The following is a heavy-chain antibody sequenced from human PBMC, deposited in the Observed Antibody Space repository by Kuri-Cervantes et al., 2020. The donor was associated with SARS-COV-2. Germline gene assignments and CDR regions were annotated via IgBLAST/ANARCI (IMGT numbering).Heavy chain of an antibody. CDR3: YCAPKEGFDS. D-gene: IGHD2-21*01. Sequence: ASVKVSCKASGYTFTSYYMHWVRQAPGQGLEWMGIINPSGGSTSYAQKFQGRVTMTRDTSTSTVYMELSSLTSEETAIYYCYCAPKEGFDSWGQGALVTVSS. CDR1: GYTFTSYY. CDR2: INPSGGST. V-gene: IGHV1-46*01. J-gene: IGHJ4*02.